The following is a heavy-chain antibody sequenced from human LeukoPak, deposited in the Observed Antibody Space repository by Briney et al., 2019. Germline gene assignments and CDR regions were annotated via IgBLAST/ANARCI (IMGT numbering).Heavy chain of an antibody. CDR3: AKGGDIVVVVAAYDY. CDR2: ISGSGGST. J-gene: IGHJ4*02. Sequence: GVSLRLSCAASGFTFSSYAMSWVRQGPGKGLEWVSAISGSGGSTYYADSVKGRFAISRDNSKNTLYLQMNSLRAEDTAVYYCAKGGDIVVVVAAYDYWGQGTLVTVSS. CDR1: GFTFSSYA. V-gene: IGHV3-23*01. D-gene: IGHD2-15*01.